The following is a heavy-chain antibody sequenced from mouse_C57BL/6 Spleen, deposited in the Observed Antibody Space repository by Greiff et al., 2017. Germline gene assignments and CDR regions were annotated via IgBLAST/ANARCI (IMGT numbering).Heavy chain of an antibody. CDR1: GYTFTSHW. D-gene: IGHD2-3*01. CDR3: ARSYDGRDFDFGD. Sequence: QVQLQQPGAELVRPGASVKMSCKASGYTFTSHWITWVKQRPGQGLEWIGDIYPGSGSTNDNEKFKSKATLTVDTSSSTAYMQRSSLTSGDSAVYYGARSYDGRDFDFGDWGQGTTVTVAS. CDR2: IYPGSGST. J-gene: IGHJ1*01. V-gene: IGHV1-55*01.